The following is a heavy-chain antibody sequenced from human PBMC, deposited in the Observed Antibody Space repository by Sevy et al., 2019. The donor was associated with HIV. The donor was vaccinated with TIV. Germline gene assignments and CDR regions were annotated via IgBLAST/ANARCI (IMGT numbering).Heavy chain of an antibody. CDR2: IDSSSSNR. CDR1: GFTFSSYS. CDR3: AREGGYTDQGMDV. V-gene: IGHV3-48*01. D-gene: IGHD5-12*01. J-gene: IGHJ6*02. Sequence: GESLKISCAASGFTFSSYSMNWVRQAPGKGLEWLSYIDSSSSNRYYAESVKGRLTVSRDNAKKSLFVQMNSLRGEDTAVYYCAREGGYTDQGMDVWGQGTTVTVSS.